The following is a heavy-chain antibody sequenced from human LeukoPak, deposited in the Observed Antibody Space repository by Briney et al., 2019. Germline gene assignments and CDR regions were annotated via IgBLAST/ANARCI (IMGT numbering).Heavy chain of an antibody. Sequence: ASVEVSCKASGYTFSSYGITWVRQAPGQGLEWMGWISPSSGNTNYVQNLQGRVSMTTDTSTSTVYMELRSLRSDDTAVYYCARYGGTNRSFDYWGPGTLVSVSS. D-gene: IGHD1-14*01. V-gene: IGHV1-18*01. J-gene: IGHJ4*02. CDR1: GYTFSSYG. CDR2: ISPSSGNT. CDR3: ARYGGTNRSFDY.